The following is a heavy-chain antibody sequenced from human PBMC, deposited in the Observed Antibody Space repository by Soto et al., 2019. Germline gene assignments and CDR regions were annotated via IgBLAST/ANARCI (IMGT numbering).Heavy chain of an antibody. Sequence: GASVKVSGKASGYSFTDYHIHWVRHAPGQGLEWLGRINPKSGGTSTAQKFQGWVTMTTDTSISTASMQLTRLTSDDTAIYYCARGDSTDCSNGVCSFFYNHDMDVWGQGTTVTVSS. CDR1: GYSFTDYH. D-gene: IGHD2-8*01. CDR3: ARGDSTDCSNGVCSFFYNHDMDV. J-gene: IGHJ6*02. V-gene: IGHV1-2*04. CDR2: INPKSGGT.